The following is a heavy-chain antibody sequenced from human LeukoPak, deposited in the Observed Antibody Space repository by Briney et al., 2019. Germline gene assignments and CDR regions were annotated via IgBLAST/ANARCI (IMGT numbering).Heavy chain of an antibody. Sequence: KPSETLSLTCTVSGGSISSYYWSWIRQPPGKGLEWIGEINHSGSTNYNPSLKSRVTISVDTSKNQFSLKLSSVTAADTAVYYCARGAKGIAARRGHNWFDPWGQGTLVTVSS. CDR1: GGSISSYY. J-gene: IGHJ5*02. D-gene: IGHD6-6*01. CDR2: INHSGST. CDR3: ARGAKGIAARRGHNWFDP. V-gene: IGHV4-34*01.